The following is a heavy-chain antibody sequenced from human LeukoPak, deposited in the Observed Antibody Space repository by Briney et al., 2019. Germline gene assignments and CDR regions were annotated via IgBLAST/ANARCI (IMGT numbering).Heavy chain of an antibody. V-gene: IGHV3-21*04. CDR1: GFTFSSYS. J-gene: IGHJ4*02. CDR2: ISSSSSYI. Sequence: PGGSLRLSCAASGFTFSSYSMNWVRQAPGKGLEWVSSISSSSSYIYYADSVKGRFTISRDNSKNTLYLQMNSLRAEDTAVYYCAKDGYDFWSGYSRWGQGTLVTVSS. CDR3: AKDGYDFWSGYSR. D-gene: IGHD3-3*01.